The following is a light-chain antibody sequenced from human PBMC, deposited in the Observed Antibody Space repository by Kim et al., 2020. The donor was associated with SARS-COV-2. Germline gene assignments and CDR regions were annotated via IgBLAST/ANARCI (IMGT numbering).Light chain of an antibody. CDR2: GAA. J-gene: IGKJ5*01. Sequence: SAGERATRSCRASQGVRTVGWCQQKPGQPPRLLVYGAANRATGIADRVGGSGSGTDFTLTISRLEPADFAVYCCQQYGRSRSITFGQGTRLEIK. CDR3: QQYGRSRSIT. CDR1: QGVRTV. V-gene: IGKV3-20*01.